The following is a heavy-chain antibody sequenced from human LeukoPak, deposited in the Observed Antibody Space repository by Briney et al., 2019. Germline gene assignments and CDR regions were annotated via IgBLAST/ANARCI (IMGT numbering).Heavy chain of an antibody. D-gene: IGHD2-15*01. CDR3: ARAGGYCSGGSCYRGYSWFDP. CDR1: GFTFSSSG. CDR2: ILYNGSNK. Sequence: GGSLRLSCAAPGFTFSSSGMHWVRQAPGKGLERVAVILYNGSNKYYADSVKGRFTISRDNSKNTLYLQMNSLRVEDTAVYYCARAGGYCSGGSCYRGYSWFDPWGQGTLVTVSS. V-gene: IGHV3-33*01. J-gene: IGHJ5*02.